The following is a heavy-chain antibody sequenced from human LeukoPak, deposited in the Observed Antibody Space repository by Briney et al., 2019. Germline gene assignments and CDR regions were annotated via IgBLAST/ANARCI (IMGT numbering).Heavy chain of an antibody. V-gene: IGHV4-4*02. CDR2: IYHSGST. CDR3: ARAIYGSGSYYFDY. D-gene: IGHD3-10*01. Sequence: SETLSLTCAVSGGSISSSNWWSWVRQPPGKGLEWIGEIYHSGSTNYNPSLKSRVTISVDTSKNQLSLKLSSVTAADTAVHYCARAIYGSGSYYFDYWGQGTLVTVSS. CDR1: GGSISSSNW. J-gene: IGHJ4*02.